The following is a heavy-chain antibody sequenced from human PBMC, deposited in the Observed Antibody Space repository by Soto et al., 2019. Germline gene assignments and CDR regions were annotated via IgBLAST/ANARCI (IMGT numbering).Heavy chain of an antibody. CDR2: IYYSGST. J-gene: IGHJ5*02. CDR1: GGSISSSSYY. D-gene: IGHD2-15*01. Sequence: QLQLQESGPGLVKPSETLSLTGTVSGGSISSSSYYWGWIRQPPGKGLEWIGSIYYSGSTYYNPSRRSRVNTSVATSKNQSSLKLSSVTGADTAVYYCARHTPAISISATWGQGPLVTVSS. CDR3: ARHTPAISISAT. V-gene: IGHV4-39*01.